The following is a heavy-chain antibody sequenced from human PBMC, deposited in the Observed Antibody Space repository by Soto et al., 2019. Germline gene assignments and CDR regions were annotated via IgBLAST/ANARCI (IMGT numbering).Heavy chain of an antibody. J-gene: IGHJ6*03. CDR3: ARFGDWLFEYYYYMDV. V-gene: IGHV4-34*01. CDR2: INHSGST. D-gene: IGHD3-9*01. CDR1: GGSFSGYY. Sequence: SETLSLTCAVYGGSFSGYYWSWIRQPPGKGLEWIGEINHSGSTNYNPSLKSRVTISVDTSKNQFSLKPSSVTAADTAVYYCARFGDWLFEYYYYMDVWGKGTTVTVSS.